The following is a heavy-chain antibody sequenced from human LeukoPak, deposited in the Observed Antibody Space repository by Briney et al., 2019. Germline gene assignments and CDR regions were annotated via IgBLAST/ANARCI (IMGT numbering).Heavy chain of an antibody. V-gene: IGHV3-30-3*01. J-gene: IGHJ3*02. CDR3: ARDSGSYYESYAFDI. CDR2: ISYDGSNK. CDR1: GFTFSSYA. Sequence: GSLRLSCAASGFTFSSYAMHWVRQAPGKGLEWVAVISYDGSNKYYADSVKGRFTISRDNSKNTLYLQMNSLRAEDTAVYYCARDSGSYYESYAFDIWGQGTMVTVSS. D-gene: IGHD1-26*01.